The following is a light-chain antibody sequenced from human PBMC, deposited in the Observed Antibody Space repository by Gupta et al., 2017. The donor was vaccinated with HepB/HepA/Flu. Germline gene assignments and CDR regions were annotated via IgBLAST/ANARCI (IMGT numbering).Light chain of an antibody. Sequence: EIVLTQSPGTLSLSPGERATLSCRASQSVSNNWLAWYQQKPGQTPRLLIYVAASRANGIPDRFSGSGSGTEFSLTISRREPEDFAVYYCQQEGSSPRTFGQGTRVEIK. CDR3: QQEGSSPRT. CDR1: QSVSNNW. J-gene: IGKJ1*01. V-gene: IGKV3-20*01. CDR2: VAA.